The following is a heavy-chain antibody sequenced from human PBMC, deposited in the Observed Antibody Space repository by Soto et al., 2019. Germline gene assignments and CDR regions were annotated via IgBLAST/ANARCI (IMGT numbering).Heavy chain of an antibody. CDR2: IIPIFGTA. V-gene: IGHV1-69*01. Sequence: QVQLVQSGAEVKKPGSSVKVSCKASGGTFSSYSINWVRQAPGQGLEWMGEIIPIFGTANYAQKFQGRVTIAADESTSTAYIEMSILRSEDTAVYYCARDGLRQSWWIDYWGQGTLVTVSS. D-gene: IGHD2-8*02. J-gene: IGHJ4*02. CDR1: GGTFSSYS. CDR3: ARDGLRQSWWIDY.